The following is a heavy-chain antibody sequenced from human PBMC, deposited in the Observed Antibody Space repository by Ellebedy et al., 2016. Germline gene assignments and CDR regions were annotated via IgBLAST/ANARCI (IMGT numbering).Heavy chain of an antibody. V-gene: IGHV1-69*10. Sequence: ASVKVSCKTSGGTFSNYAISWVRQAPGQGLEWMGGIIPILGLTNNAQKFQGRVTITADKSTSTAYMELSSLRSEDTAVYYCALNEGVSTVGDFLYYMDVWGKGTTVSVSS. CDR3: ALNEGVSTVGDFLYYMDV. D-gene: IGHD2-21*02. CDR1: GGTFSNYA. CDR2: IIPILGLT. J-gene: IGHJ6*03.